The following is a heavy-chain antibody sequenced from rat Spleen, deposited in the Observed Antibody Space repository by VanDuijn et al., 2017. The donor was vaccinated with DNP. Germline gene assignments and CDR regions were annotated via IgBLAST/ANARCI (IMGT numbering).Heavy chain of an antibody. CDR1: GFTFSNYD. CDR2: ISTSGGST. D-gene: IGHD1-3*01. CDR3: ARHDYGSYYAMDA. J-gene: IGHJ4*01. Sequence: EVQLVGSGGGLVQPGRSLKLSCAASGFTFSNYDMAWVRQAPTKGLEWVASISTSGGSTYYRDSVKGRFTVSRDNAKSTLYLQMDSLRSEDTATYYCARHDYGSYYAMDAWGQGTSVTVSS. V-gene: IGHV5S23*01.